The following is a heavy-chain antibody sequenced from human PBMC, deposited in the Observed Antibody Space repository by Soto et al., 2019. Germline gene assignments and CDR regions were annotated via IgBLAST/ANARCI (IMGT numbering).Heavy chain of an antibody. J-gene: IGHJ4*02. CDR3: AKDHGTYYYDSSGYEFDY. Sequence: LRLSCAASGFTFSSYAMSWVRQAPGKGLEWVSAISGSGGSTYYADSVKGRFTISRDNSKNTLYLQMNSLRAEDTAVYYCAKDHGTYYYDSSGYEFDYWGQGTLVTVSS. CDR1: GFTFSSYA. CDR2: ISGSGGST. V-gene: IGHV3-23*01. D-gene: IGHD3-22*01.